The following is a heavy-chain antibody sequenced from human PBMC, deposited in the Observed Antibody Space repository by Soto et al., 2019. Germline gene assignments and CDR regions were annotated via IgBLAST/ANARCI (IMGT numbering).Heavy chain of an antibody. J-gene: IGHJ4*02. D-gene: IGHD3-3*01. CDR3: AHTTADFWSGYFFDY. CDR1: GFTFSSYA. Sequence: GGSLRLSCAASGFTFSSYAMSWVRQAPGKGLEWVSAISGSGGSTYYADSVKGRFTISRDNSKNTLYLQMNSLRAEDTAVYYCAHTTADFWSGYFFDYWGQGTLVTVSS. V-gene: IGHV3-23*01. CDR2: ISGSGGST.